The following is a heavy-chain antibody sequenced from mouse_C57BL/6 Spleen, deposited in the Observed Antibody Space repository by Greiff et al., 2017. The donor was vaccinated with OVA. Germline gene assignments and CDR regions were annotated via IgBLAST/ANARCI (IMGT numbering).Heavy chain of an antibody. CDR1: GFSLSTSGMG. V-gene: IGHV8-12*01. CDR3: ARRGYDGYTGDAMDY. CDR2: IYWDDDK. Sequence: QVQLKESGPGILQSSQTLSLTCSFSGFSLSTSGMGVSWIRQPSGKGLEWLAHIYWDDDKRYNPSLKSRLTISKDTSRNQVFLKITSVDTADTATYYCARRGYDGYTGDAMDYWGQGTSVTVSS. J-gene: IGHJ4*01. D-gene: IGHD2-3*01.